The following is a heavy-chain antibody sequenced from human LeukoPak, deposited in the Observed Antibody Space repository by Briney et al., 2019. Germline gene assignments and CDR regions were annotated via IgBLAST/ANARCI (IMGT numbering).Heavy chain of an antibody. J-gene: IGHJ4*02. CDR2: INHSGST. CDR1: GGSFSGYY. Sequence: TSETLSLTCAVYGGSFSGYYWSWIRQPPGKGLEWIGEINHSGSTNYNPSLKSRVTISVDTSKNQFSLKLSSVTAADTAVYYCASYDYGGKKIDYWGQGTLVTVSS. D-gene: IGHD4-23*01. CDR3: ASYDYGGKKIDY. V-gene: IGHV4-34*01.